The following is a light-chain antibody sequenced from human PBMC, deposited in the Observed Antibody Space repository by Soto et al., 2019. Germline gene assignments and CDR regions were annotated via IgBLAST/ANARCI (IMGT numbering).Light chain of an antibody. V-gene: IGKV3-11*01. CDR1: QSVSTF. CDR3: QQRSNWPPRIT. J-gene: IGKJ5*01. Sequence: EILLTQSPAPLSLSPGERATLSCRASQSVSTFLAWYQQKPCQAPRLLIYDASNRATGIPARFSGSGSGTDFTLTISSLEPEDFEVYYCQQRSNWPPRITFGQGTRLEIK. CDR2: DAS.